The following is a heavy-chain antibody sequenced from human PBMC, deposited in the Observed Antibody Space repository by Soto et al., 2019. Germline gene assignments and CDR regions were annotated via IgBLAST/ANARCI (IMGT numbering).Heavy chain of an antibody. V-gene: IGHV4-59*08. Sequence: PSETLSLTCTVSGGSISSYYWSWIRQPPGKGLGWIGYVYYSGSTNYNPSLKSRVTLSVDTSKNQFSLRLTSVTAADTAVYYCARHDSSGYSFFGYWGQGTLVTVSS. CDR3: ARHDSSGYSFFGY. J-gene: IGHJ4*02. CDR1: GGSISSYY. CDR2: VYYSGST. D-gene: IGHD3-22*01.